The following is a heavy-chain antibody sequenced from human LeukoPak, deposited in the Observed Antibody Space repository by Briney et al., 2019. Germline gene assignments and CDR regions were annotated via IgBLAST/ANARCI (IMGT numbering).Heavy chain of an antibody. CDR1: RFTFSSYA. J-gene: IGHJ4*02. Sequence: PGGSLRLSCAASRFTFSSYAMSWVRQAPGKGLEWVSAISGSGGSTYYADSVKGRFTISRDNSKNTLYLQMNSLRAEDTAVYYCAKRLGYCTNGVCQEFDYWGQGTLVTVSS. CDR2: ISGSGGST. CDR3: AKRLGYCTNGVCQEFDY. V-gene: IGHV3-23*01. D-gene: IGHD2-8*01.